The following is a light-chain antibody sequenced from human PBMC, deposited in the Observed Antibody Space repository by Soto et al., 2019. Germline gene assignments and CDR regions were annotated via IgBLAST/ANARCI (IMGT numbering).Light chain of an antibody. CDR2: GAY. CDR1: QSVSSSS. V-gene: IGKV3-20*01. Sequence: EIVLTQSPGTLSLSPGERATLSCRASQSVSSSSLAWYQQKAGLTPRLLIYGAYSRDTGIPDRFSGSGSGTDFTLTISRLEPEDFAVYYCQQSGSSLTFGGGYKVEIK. CDR3: QQSGSSLT. J-gene: IGKJ4*01.